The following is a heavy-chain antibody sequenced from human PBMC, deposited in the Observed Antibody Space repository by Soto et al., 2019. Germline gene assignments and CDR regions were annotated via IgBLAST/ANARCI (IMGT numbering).Heavy chain of an antibody. CDR1: GGSIGSGDYY. CDR3: ARYTKGYGGYDYGLDP. D-gene: IGHD5-12*01. CDR2: IFSSGST. J-gene: IGHJ5*02. V-gene: IGHV4-30-4*01. Sequence: SETLFLTCTVSGGSIGSGDYYWTWIRQPPGRGLEWTGYIFSSGSTFYNPSLKSRLIISLDRSKNQFSLKLTSVTAADTAVYYCARYTKGYGGYDYGLDPWGQGTLVTVSS.